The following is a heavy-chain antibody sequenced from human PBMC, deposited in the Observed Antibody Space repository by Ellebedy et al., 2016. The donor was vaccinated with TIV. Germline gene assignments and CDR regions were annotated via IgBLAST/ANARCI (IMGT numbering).Heavy chain of an antibody. V-gene: IGHV3-7*01. Sequence: PGGSLRLSCAASGFNFSDKWMSRVRQAPGKRLEWVANIEYLGNEKFYVDSVKGRFTISRDNAKNSLYLQMNSLTVEDTAVYYCARERRLSAAGFFDYWGPGVLVTVTS. J-gene: IGHJ4*02. CDR2: IEYLGNEK. D-gene: IGHD6-13*01. CDR3: ARERRLSAAGFFDY. CDR1: GFNFSDKW.